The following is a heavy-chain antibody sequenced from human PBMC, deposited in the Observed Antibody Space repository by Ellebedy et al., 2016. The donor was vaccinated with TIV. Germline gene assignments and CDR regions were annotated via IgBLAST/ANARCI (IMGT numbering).Heavy chain of an antibody. CDR3: AVSYRSGWEFDY. V-gene: IGHV3-53*01. D-gene: IGHD6-19*01. CDR1: GFTVSSSY. Sequence: PGGSLRLSCAASGFTVSSSYMTWVRQAPGQGLDYLSLIYSFETGGSTYYADSVKGRVTISRDNSKNTVYLQLNGLRTEDTAVYYCAVSYRSGWEFDYWGQGTLVTVSS. CDR2: IYSFETGGST. J-gene: IGHJ4*02.